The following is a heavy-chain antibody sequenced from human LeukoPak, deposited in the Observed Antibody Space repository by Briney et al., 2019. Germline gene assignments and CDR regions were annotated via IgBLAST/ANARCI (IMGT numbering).Heavy chain of an antibody. CDR1: GYSVSSGYY. Sequence: NPSETLSLTCSVSGYSVSSGYYWGWIRQPPGKGLEWIGSIYHSGRTYYNPSLKSRVTISVDTSKNQFSLKLSSVTAADTAVYYCARGRSGGNFYDYWGQGTLVTVSS. V-gene: IGHV4-38-2*02. J-gene: IGHJ4*02. CDR3: ARGRSGGNFYDY. CDR2: IYHSGRT. D-gene: IGHD2-15*01.